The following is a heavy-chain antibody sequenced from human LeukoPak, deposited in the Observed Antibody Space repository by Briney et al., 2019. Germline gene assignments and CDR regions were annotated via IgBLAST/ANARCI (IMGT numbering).Heavy chain of an antibody. J-gene: IGHJ3*02. CDR3: ARGPHTSSWYKHAFDI. D-gene: IGHD6-13*01. Sequence: SVKVSCRASGGTFNNFAICWVRQAPGQGLEWMGGIFPVFGTPTYAQKFQGRVTITADESTRTAHMELSSLRSDDTAVYYCARGPHTSSWYKHAFDIWAQGTMVTVSS. V-gene: IGHV1-69*13. CDR1: GGTFNNFA. CDR2: IFPVFGTP.